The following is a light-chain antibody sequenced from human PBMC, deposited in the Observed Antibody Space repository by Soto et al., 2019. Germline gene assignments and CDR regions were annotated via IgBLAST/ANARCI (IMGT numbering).Light chain of an antibody. CDR3: QQRHMWPIT. Sequence: EIVLTQSPGTLSLSPGERATLSCRASQTVSTNYLAWYQQKPGQAPRLLIYGASKRATGIPDRFSGSGSGTDFTLTISSLEPEDSAVYYCQQRHMWPITFGQGTRLEIK. V-gene: IGKV3D-20*02. CDR2: GAS. CDR1: QTVSTNY. J-gene: IGKJ5*01.